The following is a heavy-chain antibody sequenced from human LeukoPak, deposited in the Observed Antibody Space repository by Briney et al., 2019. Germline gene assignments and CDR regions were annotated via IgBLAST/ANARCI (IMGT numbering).Heavy chain of an antibody. CDR2: IYSGGST. V-gene: IGHV3-66*01. D-gene: IGHD3-22*01. CDR1: GFTVSSNY. CDR3: ARDWIWYYYDSSGYYPAPFDY. Sequence: GGSLRLSCAASGFTVSSNYMSWVRQAPGKGLEWVSVIYSGGSTYYADSVKGRFTISRDNSKNTLYLQMNSLRAEDTAVYYCARDWIWYYYDSSGYYPAPFDYWGQGTLVTVSS. J-gene: IGHJ4*02.